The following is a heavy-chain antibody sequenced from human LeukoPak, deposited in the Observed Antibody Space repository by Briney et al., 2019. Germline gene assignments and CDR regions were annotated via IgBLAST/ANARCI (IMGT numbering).Heavy chain of an antibody. CDR2: MNQDGSEK. V-gene: IGHV3-7*01. CDR1: GFIFSSYW. D-gene: IGHD1-14*01. CDR3: ARHEIGSTITGTTADFEY. J-gene: IGHJ4*02. Sequence: PGGSLRLSCAASGFIFSSYWMSWVRQAPGKGLEWVANMNQDGSEKNYVDSVKGRFTISRDNAKNSLFLHMNSLRAEDTAVYYCARHEIGSTITGTTADFEYWGQGTLVTVSS.